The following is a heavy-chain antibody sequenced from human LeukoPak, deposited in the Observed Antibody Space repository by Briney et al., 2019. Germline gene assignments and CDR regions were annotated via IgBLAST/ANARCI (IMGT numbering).Heavy chain of an antibody. CDR2: ISSSSSTI. J-gene: IGHJ4*02. CDR3: ARGGWVDDSSGYPDY. Sequence: GGSLRLSCAASGFTFSSYSMNWVRQAPGKGLEWVSYISSSSSTIYYADSVKGRFTISRDNAKNSLYLQMSSLRAEDTAVYCCARGGWVDDSSGYPDYWGQGTLVTVSS. V-gene: IGHV3-48*01. CDR1: GFTFSSYS. D-gene: IGHD3-22*01.